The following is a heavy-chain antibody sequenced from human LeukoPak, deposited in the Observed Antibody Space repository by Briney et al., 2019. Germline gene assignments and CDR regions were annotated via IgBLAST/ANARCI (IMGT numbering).Heavy chain of an antibody. V-gene: IGHV1-69*01. CDR1: GGTFSSYA. CDR3: ARDTYNWNYPSFDY. Sequence: ASVKVSCKASGGTFSSYAISWVRQAPGQGLEWTGGIIPIFGTANYAQKFQGRVTITADESTSTAYMELSSLRSEDTAVYYCARDTYNWNYPSFDYWGQGTLVTVSS. J-gene: IGHJ4*02. CDR2: IIPIFGTA. D-gene: IGHD1-7*01.